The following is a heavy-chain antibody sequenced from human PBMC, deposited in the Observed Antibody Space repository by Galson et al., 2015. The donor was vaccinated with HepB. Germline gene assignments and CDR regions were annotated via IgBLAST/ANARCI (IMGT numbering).Heavy chain of an antibody. Sequence: SVKVSCKASGGIFNNHIINWVRQAPGQGPEWMGVVNPIFRTTKNAEKFQGRVTITADESTSTAYMELSSLRSEDTAVYYCAREIRGWERVGGDYWGQGTLVTVSS. J-gene: IGHJ4*02. CDR3: AREIRGWERVGGDY. CDR2: VNPIFRTT. CDR1: GGIFNNHI. D-gene: IGHD1-26*01. V-gene: IGHV1-69*13.